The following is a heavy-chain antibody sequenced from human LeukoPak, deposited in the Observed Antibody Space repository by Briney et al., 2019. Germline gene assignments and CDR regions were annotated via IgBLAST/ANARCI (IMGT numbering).Heavy chain of an antibody. CDR3: ARADTAMALAY. CDR2: ISSSSSYT. V-gene: IGHV3-11*06. CDR1: GFTFSDYY. J-gene: IGHJ4*02. Sequence: GTLRLSCAASGFTFSDYYMSWVRQAPGKGLERVSYISSSSSYTNYSDSVKGRFTISRDNAKNSLYLQMNSLRAEDTAVYYCARADTAMALAYWGQGTLVTVSS. D-gene: IGHD5-18*01.